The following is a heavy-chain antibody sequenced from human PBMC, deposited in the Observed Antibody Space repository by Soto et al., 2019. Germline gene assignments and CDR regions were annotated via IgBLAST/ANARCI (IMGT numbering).Heavy chain of an antibody. D-gene: IGHD4-17*01. J-gene: IGHJ4*02. Sequence: PSETLSLTCTVSGGSISSYYWSWIRQPPGKGLEWIGYIYYSGSTNYNPSLKSRVTISVDTSKNQFSLKLSSVTAADTAVYYCARLLTVTNAFDYWGQGTLVTVS. CDR3: ARLLTVTNAFDY. V-gene: IGHV4-59*08. CDR2: IYYSGST. CDR1: GGSISSYY.